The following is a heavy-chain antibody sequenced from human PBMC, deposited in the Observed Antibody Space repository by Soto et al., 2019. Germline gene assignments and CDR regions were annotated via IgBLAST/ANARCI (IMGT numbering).Heavy chain of an antibody. D-gene: IGHD2-15*01. CDR2: ISYDGSNK. CDR1: GFNFYSHG. CDR3: AKDLSGVTVIDATQGFDS. J-gene: IGHJ4*02. Sequence: QVQLVESRGRVVQPGRSLRLSCATSGFNFYSHGMHWVRQSPGKGLEWVAVISYDGSNKYYMESVKGRFTISRDNSKNTLSLQMNSLRAEDTAVYYCAKDLSGVTVIDATQGFDSWGQGTLVTVSS. V-gene: IGHV3-30*18.